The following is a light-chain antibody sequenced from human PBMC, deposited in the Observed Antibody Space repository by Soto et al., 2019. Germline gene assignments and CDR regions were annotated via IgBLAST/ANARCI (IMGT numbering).Light chain of an antibody. J-gene: IGKJ2*01. Sequence: DLQMTQSPSTLSASEGDRVTITCRASQSISSWLAWYQQKPGKAPKLLIYKASSLESGVPSRFSGSGSGTEFTLTISSLQPDDFATYYCQQYNSYPYTFGQGTKLEIK. CDR1: QSISSW. CDR3: QQYNSYPYT. V-gene: IGKV1-5*03. CDR2: KAS.